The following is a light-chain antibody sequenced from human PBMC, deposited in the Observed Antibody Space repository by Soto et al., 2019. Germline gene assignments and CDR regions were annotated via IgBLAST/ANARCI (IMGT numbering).Light chain of an antibody. CDR1: QSVSSS. V-gene: IGKV3-11*01. CDR3: QQRSNWPRT. CDR2: DAS. Sequence: EIVLTQSPATLSLSPGERATLSCSASQSVSSSLAWYQQKPGQAPRLLIYDASNRATDIPARFSGSGSGTDFTLTINSLEPEYFAVYYCQQRSNWPRTFGQGTKLEIK. J-gene: IGKJ2*01.